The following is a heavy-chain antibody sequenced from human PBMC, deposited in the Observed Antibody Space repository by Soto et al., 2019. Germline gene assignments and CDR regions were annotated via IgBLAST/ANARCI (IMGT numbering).Heavy chain of an antibody. V-gene: IGHV1-18*04. CDR3: ARDYSSSWYGGPNDY. J-gene: IGHJ4*02. CDR2: ISAYNGNT. D-gene: IGHD6-13*01. Sequence: ASVKVSCKASGYTFTSYGISWVRRAPGQGLEWMGWISAYNGNTNYAQKLQGRVTMTTDTSTSTAYMELRSLRSDDTAVYYCARDYSSSWYGGPNDYWGQGTLVTVSS. CDR1: GYTFTSYG.